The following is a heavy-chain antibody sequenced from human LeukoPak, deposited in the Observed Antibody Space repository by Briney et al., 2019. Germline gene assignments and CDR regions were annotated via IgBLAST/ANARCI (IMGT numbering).Heavy chain of an antibody. D-gene: IGHD1-26*01. J-gene: IGHJ5*02. CDR1: GFTFSTYW. CDR3: TREDRVGGSLDA. Sequence: PGGSLRLSCTASGFTFSTYWMSGVRQAPGKGLEWVASMNQDGSGRHYSDSVKGRFTISRDNAKNSVSLQMNSLRVEDTALYYCTREDRVGGSLDAWGQGTLVTVSS. CDR2: MNQDGSGR. V-gene: IGHV3-7*01.